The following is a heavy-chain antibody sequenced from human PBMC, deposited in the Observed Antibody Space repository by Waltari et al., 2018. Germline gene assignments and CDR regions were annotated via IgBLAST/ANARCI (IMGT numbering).Heavy chain of an antibody. CDR3: ARVPYRGSSGYYPKYYYYYMDV. J-gene: IGHJ6*03. CDR2: IYYSGST. V-gene: IGHV4-59*01. CDR1: GGSISSYY. D-gene: IGHD3-22*01. Sequence: QVQLQESGPGLVKPSETLSLTCTVSGGSISSYYLSWIRQPPGTGLAWIGYIYYSGSTNYNPSLNSRVTISVDTSKNQFSLKLSSVTAADTAVYYCARVPYRGSSGYYPKYYYYYMDVWGKGTTVTISS.